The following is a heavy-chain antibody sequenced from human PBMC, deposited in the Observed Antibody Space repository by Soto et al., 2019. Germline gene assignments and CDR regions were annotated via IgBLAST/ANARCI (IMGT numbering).Heavy chain of an antibody. J-gene: IGHJ4*02. CDR1: GYTFTTYT. V-gene: IGHV1-3*01. Sequence: QVQLVQSGAEVKKPGASVKVSCKASGYTFTTYTIHSVRQAPGQRLEFMGWINAANGATNLSQTFQGRVTMTRDTSANTAYMDLSSVRSEDTAVYFCARVSFETSGFADFWGQGTLVTVSS. D-gene: IGHD3-22*01. CDR2: INAANGAT. CDR3: ARVSFETSGFADF.